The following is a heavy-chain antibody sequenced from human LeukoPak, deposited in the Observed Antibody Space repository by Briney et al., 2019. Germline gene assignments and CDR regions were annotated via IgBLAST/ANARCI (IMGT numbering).Heavy chain of an antibody. Sequence: GGSLRLSCAASGFTLSSYGMHWVRQAPGKGLEWVAVIWYDGSNKYYADSVKGRFTISRDNSKNTLYLQMNSLRAEDTAVYYCARGMGAAAGTGSDYWGQGTLVTVSS. CDR2: IWYDGSNK. V-gene: IGHV3-33*01. CDR3: ARGMGAAAGTGSDY. D-gene: IGHD6-13*01. J-gene: IGHJ4*02. CDR1: GFTLSSYG.